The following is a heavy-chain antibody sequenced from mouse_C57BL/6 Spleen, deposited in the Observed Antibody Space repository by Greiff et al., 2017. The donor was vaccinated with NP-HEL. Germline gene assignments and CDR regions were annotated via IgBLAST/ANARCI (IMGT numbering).Heavy chain of an antibody. D-gene: IGHD3-3*01. J-gene: IGHJ1*03. CDR2: ISNSGST. CDR1: GYSITSDY. Sequence: EVKLKQSGPGLAKPSQSLSLTCSVTGYSITSDYWNWIRKSPGNKLEYMGSISNSGSTYSNPPLKSRLSITRYTNKNQYYLQLNSVTTEDTTTYYCARWLAYWYFDVWGTGTTVTVSS. V-gene: IGHV3-8*01. CDR3: ARWLAYWYFDV.